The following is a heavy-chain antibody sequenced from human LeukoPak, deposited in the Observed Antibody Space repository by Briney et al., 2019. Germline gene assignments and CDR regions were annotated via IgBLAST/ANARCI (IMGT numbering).Heavy chain of an antibody. CDR2: IYYSGAT. D-gene: IGHD1-26*01. J-gene: IGHJ4*02. V-gene: IGHV4-39*01. Sequence: SETLSLTCTASGGSISSSTYYWAWIRQPPGKGLEWIGNIYYSGATYYNSSLKGRVTISGDTSKNQFSLKLSSVTAADSAMYYCARHTEGVGLDYWGQGTLVTVSS. CDR3: ARHTEGVGLDY. CDR1: GGSISSSTYY.